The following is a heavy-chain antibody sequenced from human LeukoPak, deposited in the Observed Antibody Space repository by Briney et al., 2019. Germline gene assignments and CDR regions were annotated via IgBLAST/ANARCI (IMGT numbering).Heavy chain of an antibody. J-gene: IGHJ5*02. CDR3: ARDHRNIVVVVAATSPWFDP. V-gene: IGHV1-69*13. Sequence: VASVNVSCKASGGTFSSYAISWVRQAPGQGLEWMGGIIPIFGTANYAQKFQGRVTITADESTSTAYMELSSLGSEDTAVYYCARDHRNIVVVVAATSPWFDPWGQGTLVTVSS. CDR1: GGTFSSYA. D-gene: IGHD2-15*01. CDR2: IIPIFGTA.